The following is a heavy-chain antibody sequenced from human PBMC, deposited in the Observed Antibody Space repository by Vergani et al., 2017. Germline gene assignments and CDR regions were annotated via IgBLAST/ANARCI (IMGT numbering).Heavy chain of an antibody. Sequence: EVQLVESGGGLVKPGGSLRLSCAASGFTFSSYSMNWVRQAPGKGLEWVSSISSSSSYIYYADSVKGRFTISRDNAKNSLYLQMNSLRAEDTAVYYCARAPVAALWELYFDYWGQGTLVTVSS. CDR1: GFTFSSYS. J-gene: IGHJ4*02. V-gene: IGHV3-21*01. D-gene: IGHD6-6*01. CDR2: ISSSSSYI. CDR3: ARAPVAALWELYFDY.